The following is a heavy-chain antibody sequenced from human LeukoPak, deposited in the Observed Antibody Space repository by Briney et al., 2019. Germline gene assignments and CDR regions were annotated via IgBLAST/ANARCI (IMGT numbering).Heavy chain of an antibody. Sequence: PGGSLRLSCAASGFTFSSYWMHWVRQAPGKGLVWVLRINSDGSSTSYADSVKGRFTISRDNAKNTLYLQMNSLRAEDTAVYYCARVAWGSAADAFDIWGQGTMVTVSS. CDR3: ARVAWGSAADAFDI. V-gene: IGHV3-74*01. J-gene: IGHJ3*02. CDR2: INSDGSST. D-gene: IGHD3-16*01. CDR1: GFTFSSYW.